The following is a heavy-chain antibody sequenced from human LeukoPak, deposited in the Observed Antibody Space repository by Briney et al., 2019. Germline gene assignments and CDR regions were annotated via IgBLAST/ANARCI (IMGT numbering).Heavy chain of an antibody. CDR1: GFTFGDYA. CDR2: IRSKAYGGTT. J-gene: IGHJ4*02. D-gene: IGHD5-18*01. V-gene: IGHV3-49*03. CDR3: TTEGTAMTTRGRAAKKPTMDLDY. Sequence: PGGSLRLSCTASGFTFGDYAMSWFRQAPGKGLEWVGFIRSKAYGGTTEYAASVKGRFTISRDDSKSIAYLQMNSLKTEDTAVYYCTTEGTAMTTRGRAAKKPTMDLDYWGQGTLVTVSS.